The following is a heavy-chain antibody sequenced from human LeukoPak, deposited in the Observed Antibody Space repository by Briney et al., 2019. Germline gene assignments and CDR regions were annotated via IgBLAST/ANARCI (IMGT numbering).Heavy chain of an antibody. J-gene: IGHJ6*03. CDR3: ARVVGKLAVAGPGYYMDV. CDR1: GHTFTSYG. Sequence: GASVKVSCKASGHTFTSYGISWVRQAPGQGLEWMGWISAYNGNTNYAQKLQGRVTMTTDTSTSTAYMELRSLRSDDTAVYYCARVVGKLAVAGPGYYMDVWGKGTTVTISS. CDR2: ISAYNGNT. V-gene: IGHV1-18*01. D-gene: IGHD6-19*01.